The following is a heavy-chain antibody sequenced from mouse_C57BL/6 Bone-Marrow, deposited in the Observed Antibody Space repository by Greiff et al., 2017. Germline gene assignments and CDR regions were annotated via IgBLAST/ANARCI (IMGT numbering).Heavy chain of an antibody. CDR1: GYSFTTDY. J-gene: IGHJ1*03. D-gene: IGHD2-5*01. V-gene: IGHV3-8*01. Sequence: EVKLVESGPGLAKPSQTLSLTCSVTGYSFTTDYWNWIRKFPGNKFEYIGHISYRSSTYYNPSLKSRSSITRDTSYNQYYLQLNSETTEDTATYYCARFTTVKRYFDVWGTGTTVTVSS. CDR3: ARFTTVKRYFDV. CDR2: ISYRSST.